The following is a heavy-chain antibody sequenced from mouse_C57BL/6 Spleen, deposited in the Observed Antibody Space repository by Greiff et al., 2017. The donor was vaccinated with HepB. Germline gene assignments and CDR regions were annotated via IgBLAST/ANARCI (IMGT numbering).Heavy chain of an antibody. CDR1: GYTFTSYG. D-gene: IGHD2-4*01. CDR3: ARWGDYDGYYAMDY. V-gene: IGHV1-81*01. CDR2: IYPRSGNT. J-gene: IGHJ4*01. Sequence: QVQLKESGAELARPGASVKLSCKASGYTFTSYGISWVKQRTGQGLEWIGEIYPRSGNTYYNEKFKGKATLTADKSSSTAYMELRSLTSEDSAVYFCARWGDYDGYYAMDYWGQGTSVTVSS.